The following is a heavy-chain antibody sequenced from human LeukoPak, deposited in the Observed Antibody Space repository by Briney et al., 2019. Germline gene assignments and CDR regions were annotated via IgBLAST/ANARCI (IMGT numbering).Heavy chain of an antibody. CDR1: GYTFTSNG. V-gene: IGHV1-18*01. Sequence: GASVKVSCKASGYTFTSNGISWVRQAPGQGLEWMGWISAYNGNTIYAQKLQGRVTMTTDTSTSTAYMELRSLRSDDTAVYYCARDLYSRGDTAMSLDYWGQGTLVTVSS. CDR2: ISAYNGNT. D-gene: IGHD5-18*01. J-gene: IGHJ4*02. CDR3: ARDLYSRGDTAMSLDY.